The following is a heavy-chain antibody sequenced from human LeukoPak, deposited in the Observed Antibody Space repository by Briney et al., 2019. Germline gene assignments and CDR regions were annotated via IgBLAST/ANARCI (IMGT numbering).Heavy chain of an antibody. CDR1: GGSISHYY. Sequence: SETLSLTCTVSGGSISHYYWSWIRQPPGKGLEWIADIYYIGSTNYNPSLKRRVTISVDTSKNQISLNLSSVTAADTAVYYCARRGMVRGVYYMDVWGKGTTVTVSS. D-gene: IGHD3-10*01. CDR3: ARRGMVRGVYYMDV. J-gene: IGHJ6*03. V-gene: IGHV4-59*01. CDR2: IYYIGST.